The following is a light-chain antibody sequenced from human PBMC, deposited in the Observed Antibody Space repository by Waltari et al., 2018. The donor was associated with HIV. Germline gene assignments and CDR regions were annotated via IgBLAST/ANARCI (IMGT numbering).Light chain of an antibody. CDR2: QDD. V-gene: IGLV3-1*01. CDR1: YLGDKY. J-gene: IGLJ2*01. CDR3: QAWDSSTVL. Sequence: SHELTQPPSVSVSPGQTASITCSGAYLGDKYASWYQQKPGQSPVLVIYQDDTRPSGLPERFSGSNSGNTATLTITGTQAMDEADYYCQAWDSSTVLFGGGTKLTVL.